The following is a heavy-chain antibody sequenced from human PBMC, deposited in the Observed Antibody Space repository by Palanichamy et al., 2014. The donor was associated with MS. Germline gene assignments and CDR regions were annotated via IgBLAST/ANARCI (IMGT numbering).Heavy chain of an antibody. V-gene: IGHV3-23*01. CDR1: GFTFSSYA. CDR2: ISYSGGNT. Sequence: SGGGLVQPGGSLRLSCAASGFTFSSYAMTWVRQAPGKGLEWVSAISYSGGNTYYADSVKGRFTISRDSSKNTLYLQMSGLRAEDTAVYYCAKLKGMYYHGHFDYWGQGTLVTVSS. D-gene: IGHD3-10*01. CDR3: AKLKGMYYHGHFDY. J-gene: IGHJ4*02.